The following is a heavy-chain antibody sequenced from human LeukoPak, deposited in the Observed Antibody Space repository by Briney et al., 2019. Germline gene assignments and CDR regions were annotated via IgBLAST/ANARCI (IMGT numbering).Heavy chain of an antibody. Sequence: GGSLRLSCAGSGYSFTNYAMSWVRQAPGKGLEWVSVISGSGRSTNYADSVKGRFTISRDNSRNTLYLQMNSLRADDAAVYYCAKGPRGAEVPAAIQTFVGHLDYWGLGTLVTVSS. CDR1: GYSFTNYA. V-gene: IGHV3-23*01. J-gene: IGHJ4*02. CDR3: AKGPRGAEVPAAIQTFVGHLDY. D-gene: IGHD2-2*02. CDR2: ISGSGRST.